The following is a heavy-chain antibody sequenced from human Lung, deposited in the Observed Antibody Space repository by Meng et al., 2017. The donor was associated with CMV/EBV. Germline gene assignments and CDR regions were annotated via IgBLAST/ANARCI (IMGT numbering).Heavy chain of an antibody. CDR3: ARRGYCSSTSRCPERFFDY. J-gene: IGHJ4*02. CDR2: IYYSGST. Sequence: GSLRLSCTVSGGSISSSSYYWGWIRQPPGKGLEWIGSIYYSGSTYYNPSLKSRVTISVDTSKNQFSLKLSSVTAADTAVYYCARRGYCSSTSRCPERFFDYWGQGTXVTVYS. CDR1: GGSISSSSYY. D-gene: IGHD2-2*01. V-gene: IGHV4-39*01.